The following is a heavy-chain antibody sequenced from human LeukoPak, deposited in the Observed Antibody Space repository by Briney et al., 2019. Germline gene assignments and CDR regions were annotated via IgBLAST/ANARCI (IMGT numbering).Heavy chain of an antibody. CDR2: ISAYNGNT. Sequence: ASVKVSCKASGYTFTSYGISWVRQAPGQGLEWMGWISAYNGNTNYAQKLQGRVTMTTDTSTSTAYMELRSLRSDDTAVYYCAREPVRLFTVTTDAFDIWGLGTMVTVSS. J-gene: IGHJ3*02. V-gene: IGHV1-18*01. CDR3: AREPVRLFTVTTDAFDI. CDR1: GYTFTSYG. D-gene: IGHD4-17*01.